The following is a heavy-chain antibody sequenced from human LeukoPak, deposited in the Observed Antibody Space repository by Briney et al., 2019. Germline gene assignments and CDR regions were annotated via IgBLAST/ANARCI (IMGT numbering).Heavy chain of an antibody. CDR1: GFTFSNYA. CDR3: AKSGYVWQQLVRYYFDY. Sequence: AGGSLRLSCAASGFTFSNYAMSWVRQAPGKGLEWVSAISGSGGSTYYADSVKGRFTISRDNSKNTLYLQMNSLRAEDTAVYYCAKSGYVWQQLVRYYFDYWGQGTLVTVSS. CDR2: ISGSGGST. V-gene: IGHV3-23*01. D-gene: IGHD6-13*01. J-gene: IGHJ4*02.